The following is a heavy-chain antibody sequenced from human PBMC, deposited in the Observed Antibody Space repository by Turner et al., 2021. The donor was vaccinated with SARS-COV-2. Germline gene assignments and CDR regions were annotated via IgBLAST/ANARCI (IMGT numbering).Heavy chain of an antibody. Sequence: QVQLVQSGAEVKKPGSSVKVSCKASGGTFSSYPISWVRQAPGQGVEWMGGIIPIFGTANYAQKFQGRVTITADESTSTAYMELSSLRSEDTAVYFCMTTVTSSYYYYYGMDVWGQGTTVTVSS. CDR3: MTTVTSSYYYYYGMDV. V-gene: IGHV1-69*01. CDR2: IIPIFGTA. CDR1: GGTFSSYP. J-gene: IGHJ6*02. D-gene: IGHD4-4*01.